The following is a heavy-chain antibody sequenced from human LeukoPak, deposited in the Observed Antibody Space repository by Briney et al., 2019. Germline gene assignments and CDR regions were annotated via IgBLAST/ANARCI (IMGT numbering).Heavy chain of an antibody. D-gene: IGHD2-2*01. J-gene: IGHJ6*03. CDR1: GFAFSSYG. CDR2: IGESGGGT. V-gene: IGHV3-23*01. CDR3: AREKEGYCSRTSCYLDYYYYYMDV. Sequence: GGTLRLSCAASGFAFSSYGMSWVRQAPGKGLEWVATIGESGGGTYYADSVKGRFTISRDNSKNTLYLQMNSLRAEDTAVYYCAREKEGYCSRTSCYLDYYYYYMDVWGKGTTVTISS.